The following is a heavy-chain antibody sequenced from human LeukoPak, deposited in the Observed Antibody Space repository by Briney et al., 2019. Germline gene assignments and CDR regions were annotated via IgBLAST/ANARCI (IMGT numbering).Heavy chain of an antibody. J-gene: IGHJ4*02. CDR1: GYTFTSYA. V-gene: IGHV1-3*01. CDR3: ARLESGGEVFDY. Sequence: GASVKVSCKASGYTFTSYAMHWVRQAPGQRLEWMGWINAGNGNTKYSQKFQGRVTITRDTTASTAYMELSSLRSEDTAVYYCARLESGGEVFDYWGQGTLVTVSS. D-gene: IGHD2-8*02. CDR2: INAGNGNT.